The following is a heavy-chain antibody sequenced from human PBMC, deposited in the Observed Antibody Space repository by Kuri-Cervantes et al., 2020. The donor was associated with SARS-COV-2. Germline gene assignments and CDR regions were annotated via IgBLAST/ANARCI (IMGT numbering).Heavy chain of an antibody. CDR3: VRDGDHWNFDY. J-gene: IGHJ4*02. CDR1: VFTFGSYA. D-gene: IGHD1-1*01. CDR2: ISSSSSYI. V-gene: IGHV3-21*01. Sequence: LTCAASVFTFGSYAMSWVRQAPGRGLEWVSSISSSSSYIYYADSVKGRFTISRDNAKNSLYLKMNSLRAEDTAVYYCVRDGDHWNFDYWGQGTPVTVSS.